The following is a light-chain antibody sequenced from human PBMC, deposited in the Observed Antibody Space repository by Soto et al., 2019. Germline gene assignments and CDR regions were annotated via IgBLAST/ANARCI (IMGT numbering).Light chain of an antibody. CDR2: DVN. CDR1: SKDVGGYNY. Sequence: QSVLTQPASVSGFPGQSITISCTGTSKDVGGYNYVSWCQKHPGKAPKLKIYDVNKRPSGVSNRFSGSKSGNTASLTISGLQAEDEADYYCSSYSNTITLYVFGTGTKVTVL. J-gene: IGLJ1*01. V-gene: IGLV2-14*01. CDR3: SSYSNTITLYV.